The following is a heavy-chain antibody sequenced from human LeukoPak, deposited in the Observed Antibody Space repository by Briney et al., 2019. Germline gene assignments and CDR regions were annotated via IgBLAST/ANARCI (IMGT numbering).Heavy chain of an antibody. J-gene: IGHJ4*02. CDR2: IKQDGSEK. CDR3: ARPPSTRVGFDY. V-gene: IGHV3-7*01. CDR1: GFTFSSYW. Sequence: PGGSLRLSCADSGFTFSSYWMSCVRQAPGKGMEWVANIKQDGSEKYYVDSVKGRFTISRDNAKNSLYLQMNSLRAEDTAVYYCARPPSTRVGFDYWGQGTLVTVSS. D-gene: IGHD2-15*01.